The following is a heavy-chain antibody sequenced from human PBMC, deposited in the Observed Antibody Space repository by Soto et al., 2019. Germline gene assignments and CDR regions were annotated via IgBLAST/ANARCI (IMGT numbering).Heavy chain of an antibody. CDR2: ISAYNGNT. CDR1: GYTFTSYG. D-gene: IGHD6-19*01. CDR3: ARSAAVAGSDY. V-gene: IGHV1-18*01. J-gene: IGHJ4*02. Sequence: QVQLVQSGAEVKKPGASVKVSCKASGYTFTSYGISWVRQAPGQGLEWMGWISAYNGNTNYAQKLQGRVTMTTDTSTSTDYREMRSLRSDDTAVYYCARSAAVAGSDYWGQGTLVTVSS.